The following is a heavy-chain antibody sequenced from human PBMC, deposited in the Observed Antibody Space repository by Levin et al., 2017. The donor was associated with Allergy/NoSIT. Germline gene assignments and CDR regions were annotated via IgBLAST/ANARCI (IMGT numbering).Heavy chain of an antibody. CDR3: GRDRVVAGSGTYYYYGMAV. V-gene: IGHV4-59*01. CDR1: GGSISSYH. CDR2: IYYSGST. Sequence: SQTLSLTCFVSGGSISSYHWSWIRQPPGKGLEWIGYIYYSGSTNYNPSLKSRVTISVDTSKNQFSLTLNSVTAADTAVYYCGRDRVVAGSGTYYYYGMAVWGQGTTVTVSS. D-gene: IGHD6-19*01. J-gene: IGHJ6*02.